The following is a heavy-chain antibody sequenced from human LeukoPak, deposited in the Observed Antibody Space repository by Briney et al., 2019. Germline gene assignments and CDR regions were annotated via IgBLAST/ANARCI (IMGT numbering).Heavy chain of an antibody. Sequence: GASVKVSCKASGYTFTAYFLHWVRQAPGQGLEWMGWITTYSGNTYYAQKLQGRVTMTTDTSTSTAYMELRSLRPDDTAVYYCATPLIGQGVSLGYWGQGTLVTVSS. CDR3: ATPLIGQGVSLGY. V-gene: IGHV1-18*04. D-gene: IGHD3-16*01. CDR1: GYTFTAYF. CDR2: ITTYSGNT. J-gene: IGHJ4*02.